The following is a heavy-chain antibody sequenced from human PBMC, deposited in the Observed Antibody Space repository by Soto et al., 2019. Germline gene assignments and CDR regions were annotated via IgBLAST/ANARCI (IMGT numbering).Heavy chain of an antibody. Sequence: PSETLSLTCTVSGGSISSGGYYWSWIRQHPGKGLEWIGYIYYSGSTYYNPSLKSRVTISVDTSKNQFSLKLSSVTAADTAVYYCARDPGCSSTSCYAFDIWGQGTMVTVSS. D-gene: IGHD2-2*01. CDR1: GGSISSGGYY. CDR2: IYYSGST. V-gene: IGHV4-31*03. CDR3: ARDPGCSSTSCYAFDI. J-gene: IGHJ3*02.